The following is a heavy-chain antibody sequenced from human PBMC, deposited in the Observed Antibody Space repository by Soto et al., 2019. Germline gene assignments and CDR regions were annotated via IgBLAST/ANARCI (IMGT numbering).Heavy chain of an antibody. Sequence: GGSLRLSCAASGFTFSSDAMSWVRPAPGKVLEWVSAISGSGGSTYYADSVKGRFTISRDNSKNTLYLQMNSLRAEDTAVYYCAKHYGSGPYYYYGMDVWGQGTTVTVSS. CDR1: GFTFSSDA. CDR3: AKHYGSGPYYYYGMDV. J-gene: IGHJ6*02. D-gene: IGHD3-10*01. V-gene: IGHV3-23*01. CDR2: ISGSGGST.